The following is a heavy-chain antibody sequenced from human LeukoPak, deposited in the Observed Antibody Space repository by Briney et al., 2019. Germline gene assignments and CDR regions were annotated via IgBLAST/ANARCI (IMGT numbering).Heavy chain of an antibody. J-gene: IGHJ5*02. CDR3: ASLTVTTQYNWFDT. Sequence: SETLSLTCTVSGGSISSDFWSWIRQPPGKGLEWIGSIYDTGNTNYNPSLKSRVTISLDTSKNQFSLRLSSVTPADTAMYYCASLTVTTQYNWFDTWGQGTLVTVSS. CDR2: IYDTGNT. CDR1: GGSISSDF. V-gene: IGHV4-59*08. D-gene: IGHD4-17*01.